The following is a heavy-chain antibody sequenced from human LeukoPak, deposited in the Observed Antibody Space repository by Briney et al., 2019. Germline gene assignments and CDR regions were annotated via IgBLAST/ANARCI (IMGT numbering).Heavy chain of an antibody. J-gene: IGHJ4*02. V-gene: IGHV3-23*01. CDR1: GFTFSSYS. CDR3: AKAPWYSSSSY. Sequence: GGSLRLSCAASGFTFSSYSMNWVRQAPGKGLEWVSAISGSGGSTYYADSVKGRFTISRDDSKNTLYLQMNSLRAEDTAVYYCAKAPWYSSSSYWGQGTLVTVSS. D-gene: IGHD6-6*01. CDR2: ISGSGGST.